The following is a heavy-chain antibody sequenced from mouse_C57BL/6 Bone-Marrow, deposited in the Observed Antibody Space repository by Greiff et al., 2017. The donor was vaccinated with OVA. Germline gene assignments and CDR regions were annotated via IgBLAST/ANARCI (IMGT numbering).Heavy chain of an antibody. V-gene: IGHV1-50*01. CDR2: IDPSDSYT. D-gene: IGHD2-5*01. CDR1: GYTFTSYW. J-gene: IGHJ2*01. Sequence: QVQLQQPGAELVKPGASVKLSCKASGYTFTSYWMQWVKQRPGQGLEWIGEIDPSDSYTNDNKKFKGKATLTVDTSSSTAYMQLSSLTSEDSAVYYCARDYSNLWYFYYWGQGTTLTVSS. CDR3: ARDYSNLWYFYY.